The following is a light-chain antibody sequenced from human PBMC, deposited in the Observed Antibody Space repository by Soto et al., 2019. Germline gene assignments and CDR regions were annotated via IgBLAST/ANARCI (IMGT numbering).Light chain of an antibody. CDR3: SSYKRRSPRV. CDR2: EVS. CDR1: SSDVGGYNY. J-gene: IGLJ3*02. V-gene: IGLV2-14*01. Sequence: QSALTQPASVSGSPGQSITISCTGTSSDVGGYNYVSWYQQHPGKAPKLMIYEVSNRPSGVSNRFSGSKSGNKASLTISGLQAEDEADYYCSSYKRRSPRVFGGGTKLTVL.